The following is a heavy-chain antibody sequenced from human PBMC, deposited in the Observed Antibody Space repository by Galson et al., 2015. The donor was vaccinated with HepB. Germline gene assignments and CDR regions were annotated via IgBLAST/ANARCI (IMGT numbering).Heavy chain of an antibody. D-gene: IGHD6-13*01. V-gene: IGHV3-7*01. CDR1: GFSISDYY. CDR2: INKDGSEK. J-gene: IGHJ5*02. CDR3: VRDREVAGGGDWFDP. Sequence: SLRLSCAASGFSISDYYMTWVRQAPGKGLEWVANINKDGSEKYYVDSAKGRFTISRDNAKGSLWLQMNSLRVEDTAVYYCVRDREVAGGGDWFDPWGQGTLVTVSS.